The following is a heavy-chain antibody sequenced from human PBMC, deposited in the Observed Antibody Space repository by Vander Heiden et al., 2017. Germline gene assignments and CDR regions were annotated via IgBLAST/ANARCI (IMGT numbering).Heavy chain of an antibody. CDR1: GFTFSSFG. CDR3: ARDADTSSHYSLLDY. Sequence: QVQLVESGGGVVEPGRSLRLSCAAAGFTFSSFGMHWGRQAPVKGLEWVAVSWYHGNREDYVDSVRGRFTVSRDQSKKMVYLQMDSLRAEDTAVYYCARDADTSSHYSLLDYWGQGTLVTVSS. V-gene: IGHV3-33*01. CDR2: SWYHGNRE. D-gene: IGHD3-22*01. J-gene: IGHJ4*02.